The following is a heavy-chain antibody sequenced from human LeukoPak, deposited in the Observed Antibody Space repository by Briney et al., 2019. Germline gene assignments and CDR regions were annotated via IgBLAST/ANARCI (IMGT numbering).Heavy chain of an antibody. Sequence: GGSLRLSCAASGFTFSSYAMSWVRQAPGKGLEWVSAISGSGGSTYYADSVKGRFTISRDNSKNTLYLQMNSLRAEDTAVYYCAKDPSRCSGGSCYPLWYFDYWGQGTLVTVSS. D-gene: IGHD2-15*01. J-gene: IGHJ4*02. CDR2: ISGSGGST. CDR1: GFTFSSYA. CDR3: AKDPSRCSGGSCYPLWYFDY. V-gene: IGHV3-23*01.